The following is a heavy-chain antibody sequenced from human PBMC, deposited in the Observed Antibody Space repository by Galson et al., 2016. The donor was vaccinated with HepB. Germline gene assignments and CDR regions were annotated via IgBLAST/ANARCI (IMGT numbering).Heavy chain of an antibody. V-gene: IGHV1-46*01. J-gene: IGHJ2*01. CDR1: GYPVSNSH. Sequence: SVKVSCKASGYPVSNSHLHWVRQAPGQGLEWMGLINPTDGTINYSQKFQGRVHMTRDTSTNTVYTDLSSLRFEDTAVYFCAREAGRLGELSLYRRYFDLWGRGTLVTVSS. CDR2: INPTDGTI. CDR3: AREAGRLGELSLYRRYFDL. D-gene: IGHD3-16*02.